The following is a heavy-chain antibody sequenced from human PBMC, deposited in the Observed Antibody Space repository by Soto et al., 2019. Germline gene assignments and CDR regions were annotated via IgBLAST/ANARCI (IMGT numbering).Heavy chain of an antibody. CDR2: ISYDGSNK. V-gene: IGHV3-30*04. J-gene: IGHJ3*02. CDR1: GFTVSSYA. CDR3: ASLSSSSAGGAFDI. Sequence: GGSLRLSCAASGFTVSSYAMHWVRQAPGKGLEWVAVISYDGSNKYYADSVKGRFTISRDNSKNTLYLQMNSLRAEDTAVYYCASLSSSSAGGAFDIWGQGTMVTVSS. D-gene: IGHD6-6*01.